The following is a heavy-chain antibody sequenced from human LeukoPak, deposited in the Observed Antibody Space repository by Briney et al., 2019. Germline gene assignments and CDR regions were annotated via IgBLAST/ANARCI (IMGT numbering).Heavy chain of an antibody. Sequence: SETLSLTCTVSGGSISSYYWSWIRQPPGKGLEWIGEINHSGSTNYNPSLKSRVTISVDTSKNQFSLKLSSVTAADTAVYYCARGLPNWYFDLWGRGTLVTVSS. CDR1: GGSISSYY. J-gene: IGHJ2*01. CDR3: ARGLPNWYFDL. V-gene: IGHV4-34*01. CDR2: INHSGST.